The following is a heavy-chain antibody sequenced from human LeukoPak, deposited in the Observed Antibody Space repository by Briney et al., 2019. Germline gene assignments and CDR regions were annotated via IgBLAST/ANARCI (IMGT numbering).Heavy chain of an antibody. CDR1: GGFISSRSDY. J-gene: IGHJ4*02. Sequence: SETLSLTCSVSGGFISSRSDYWGWIRQPPGKGLEWIGSIDYSGSTFYNPSLKSRVTISIDTSKNQFSLRLTSVTAADTAVYYCARQTGSGLFILPGGQGTLVTVSS. CDR3: ARQTGSGLFILP. V-gene: IGHV4-39*01. CDR2: IDYSGST. D-gene: IGHD3/OR15-3a*01.